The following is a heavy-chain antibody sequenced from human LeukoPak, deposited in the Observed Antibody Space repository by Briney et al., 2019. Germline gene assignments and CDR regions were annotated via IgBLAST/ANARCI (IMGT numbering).Heavy chain of an antibody. J-gene: IGHJ4*02. V-gene: IGHV4-34*01. CDR3: ARGRITGTSPFGY. Sequence: SETLSLTCTVSGDSISSYYWSWIRQPPGKGLEWIGEINHSGSTNYNPSLKSRVTISVDTSKNQFSLKLSSVTAADTAVYCCARGRITGTSPFGYWGQGTLVTVSS. CDR1: GDSISSYY. CDR2: INHSGST. D-gene: IGHD1-20*01.